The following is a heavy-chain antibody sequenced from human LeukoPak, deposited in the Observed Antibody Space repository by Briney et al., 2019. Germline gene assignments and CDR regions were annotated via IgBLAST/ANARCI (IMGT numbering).Heavy chain of an antibody. CDR2: ISGSGGST. J-gene: IGHJ4*02. D-gene: IGHD6-19*01. CDR1: GFTFSSYA. Sequence: GGSLRLSCAASGFTFSSYAMSWVRQAPGKGLEWVSAISGSGGSTYYADSVKGRFTISRDTSKNTLYLQMNSLRAEDTAVYYCAKGYSSGWWGYYFDYWGQGTLVTVSS. V-gene: IGHV3-23*01. CDR3: AKGYSSGWWGYYFDY.